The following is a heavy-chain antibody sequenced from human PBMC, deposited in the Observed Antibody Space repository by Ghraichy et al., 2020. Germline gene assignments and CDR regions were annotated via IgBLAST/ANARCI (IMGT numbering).Heavy chain of an antibody. J-gene: IGHJ5*02. V-gene: IGHV4-34*01. CDR3: ARANAGFDP. D-gene: IGHD2-8*01. CDR1: GGSFSGYY. CDR2: INHSGST. Sequence: SETLSLTCAVYGGSFSGYYWSWIRQPPGKGLEWIGEINHSGSTNYNPSLKSRVTISVDTSKNQFSLKLSSVTAADTAVYYCARANAGFDPWGQGTLVTVSS.